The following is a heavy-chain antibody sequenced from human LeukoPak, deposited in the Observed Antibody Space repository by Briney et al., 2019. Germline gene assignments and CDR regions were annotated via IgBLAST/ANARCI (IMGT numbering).Heavy chain of an antibody. CDR3: AREMDYYDSGGYYLQWFDP. Sequence: SETLSLTCTVSGGSITSGGYYWSWIRQHPGKGLEWIGYIYYSGSTSYNPSLKSRVTISLDTSRNQFSLKLSSVTAADTAVYYCAREMDYYDSGGYYLQWFDPWGQGTLVTVSS. CDR2: IYYSGST. D-gene: IGHD3-22*01. CDR1: GGSITSGGYY. J-gene: IGHJ5*02. V-gene: IGHV4-31*03.